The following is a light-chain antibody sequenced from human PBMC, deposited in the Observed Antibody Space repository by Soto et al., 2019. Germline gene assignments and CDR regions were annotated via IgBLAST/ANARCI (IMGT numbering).Light chain of an antibody. Sequence: IQLTQSPSSLPASVGDSVTITCRASQGISRYLSWYQQKPGRAPKLLISAASTLQSGVPARFSGSGSGTDFTLSITSLQPEDFVTYCCQQLNIFPVTLGCGTKVDSK. CDR1: QGISRY. V-gene: IGKV1-9*01. CDR2: AAS. CDR3: QQLNIFPVT. J-gene: IGKJ4*01.